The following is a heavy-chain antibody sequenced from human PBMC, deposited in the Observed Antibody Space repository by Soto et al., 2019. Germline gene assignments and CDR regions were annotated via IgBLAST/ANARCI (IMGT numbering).Heavy chain of an antibody. CDR2: IYYSGST. Sequence: LSLTCTVSGGSISSYYWSWIRQPPGKGLEWIGYIYYSGSTNYNPSLKSRVTISVDTSKNQFSLKLSSVTAADTAVYYCARDVKDTAMVIGGYYGMDVWGQGTTVTVSS. CDR1: GGSISSYY. CDR3: ARDVKDTAMVIGGYYGMDV. V-gene: IGHV4-59*01. D-gene: IGHD5-18*01. J-gene: IGHJ6*02.